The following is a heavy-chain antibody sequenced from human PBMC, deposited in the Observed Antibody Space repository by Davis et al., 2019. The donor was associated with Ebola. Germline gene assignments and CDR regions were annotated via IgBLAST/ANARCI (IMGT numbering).Heavy chain of an antibody. CDR1: GFTFDDYA. J-gene: IGHJ4*02. D-gene: IGHD6-13*01. CDR2: ISWNSGSI. Sequence: PGGSLRLSCAASGFTFDDYAMHWVRQAPGKGLEWVSGISWNSGSIGYADSVKGRFTISRDNAKNSLYLQMNSLRAEDTALYYCATSLPGIAAAARPPDYWGQGTLVTVSS. CDR3: ATSLPGIAAAARPPDY. V-gene: IGHV3-9*01.